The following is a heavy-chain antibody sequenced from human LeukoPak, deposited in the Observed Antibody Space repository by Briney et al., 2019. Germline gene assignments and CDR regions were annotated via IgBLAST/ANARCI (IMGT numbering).Heavy chain of an antibody. CDR2: IIPIFGTA. D-gene: IGHD5-24*01. Sequence: SVKVACKASGGTFSSYAISWVRQAPGQGLEWMGGIIPIFGTANYAQKFQGRVTITADESTSTAYMKLSSLRSEDTAVYYCARDGRDGYNLVYWGQGTLVTVSS. CDR3: ARDGRDGYNLVY. J-gene: IGHJ4*02. V-gene: IGHV1-69*01. CDR1: GGTFSSYA.